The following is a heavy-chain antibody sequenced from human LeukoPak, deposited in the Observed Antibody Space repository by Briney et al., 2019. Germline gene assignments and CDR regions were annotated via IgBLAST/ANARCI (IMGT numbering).Heavy chain of an antibody. Sequence: SETLSLTCTVSGVSISTTSYYWGWIRQTPGKGLEWIGSMLYRGSTYYSPSLRSRVIISVDASKNQFFLTLSAVTAADTAVYYCARQGWWGGALSFFDSWGQGTLVTVSS. CDR2: MLYRGST. CDR3: ARQGWWGGALSFFDS. V-gene: IGHV4-39*01. CDR1: GVSISTTSYY. D-gene: IGHD2-15*01. J-gene: IGHJ4*02.